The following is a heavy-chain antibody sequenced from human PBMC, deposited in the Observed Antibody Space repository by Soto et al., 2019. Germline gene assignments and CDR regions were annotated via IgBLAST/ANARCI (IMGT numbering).Heavy chain of an antibody. Sequence: ASVKVSCKASGGSFSCYALSWVRHAPGQGLEWMGRIIPILGIANYAQKFQGRVTITADKSTSTAYMELSSLRSEDTAVYYCATEPGYCSSTSCYVPFGYYYYGMDVWGQGTTVTVSS. CDR2: IIPILGIA. CDR3: ATEPGYCSSTSCYVPFGYYYYGMDV. D-gene: IGHD2-2*03. V-gene: IGHV1-69*04. J-gene: IGHJ6*02. CDR1: GGSFSCYA.